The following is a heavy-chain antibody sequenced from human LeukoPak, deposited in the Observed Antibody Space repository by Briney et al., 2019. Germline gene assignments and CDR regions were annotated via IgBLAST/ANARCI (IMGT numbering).Heavy chain of an antibody. V-gene: IGHV4-39*07. CDR1: GGSISSNSYY. J-gene: IGHJ4*02. CDR3: ARNSGYDFGFDY. CDR2: IYYSGST. D-gene: IGHD5-12*01. Sequence: PSETLSLTCTVSGGSISSNSYYWGWIRQPPGKGLEWIGSIYYSGSTYYNPSLKSRVTISVDTSKNQFSLKLSSVTAADTAVYYCARNSGYDFGFDYWGQGTLVTVSS.